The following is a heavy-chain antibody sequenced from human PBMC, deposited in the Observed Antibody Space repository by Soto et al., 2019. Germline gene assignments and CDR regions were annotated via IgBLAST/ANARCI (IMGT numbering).Heavy chain of an antibody. CDR3: ARDRPYYYDSSGYPPDY. J-gene: IGHJ4*02. Sequence: TGGSLRLSCAASGFTFSSYGMHWVRQAPGKGLEWVAVIWYDGSNKYYADSVKGRFTISRDNSKNTLYLQMNSLRAEDTAVYYCARDRPYYYDSSGYPPDYWGQGTLVTVSS. CDR2: IWYDGSNK. CDR1: GFTFSSYG. D-gene: IGHD3-22*01. V-gene: IGHV3-33*01.